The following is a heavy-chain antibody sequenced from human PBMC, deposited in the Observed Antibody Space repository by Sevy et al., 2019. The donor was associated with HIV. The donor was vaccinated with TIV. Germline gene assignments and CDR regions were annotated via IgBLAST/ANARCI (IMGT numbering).Heavy chain of an antibody. CDR1: GFTFSSYG. CDR3: ANNMGGYDFPTDYYYYGMDV. CDR2: ISYDGSNK. Sequence: GGSLRLSCAASGFTFSSYGMHWVRQAPGKGLEWVAVISYDGSNKYYADSVKGRFTISRDNSKNTLYLQMNSLRAEDTAVYYCANNMGGYDFPTDYYYYGMDVWGQGTTVTVSS. J-gene: IGHJ6*02. V-gene: IGHV3-30*18. D-gene: IGHD5-12*01.